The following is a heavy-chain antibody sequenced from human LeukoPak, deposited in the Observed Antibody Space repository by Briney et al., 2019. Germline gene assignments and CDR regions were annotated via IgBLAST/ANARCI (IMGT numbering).Heavy chain of an antibody. CDR1: GFTFSSYW. CDR3: ARETFYDFWSGYSDY. D-gene: IGHD3-3*01. V-gene: IGHV3-7*01. Sequence: AGGSLRLSCAASGFTFSSYWMSWVRQAPGKGLEWVANIKQDGSEKYYVDSVKGRFTISRDNAKNSLYLQMNSLRAEDTAVYYCARETFYDFWSGYSDYWGQGTLVTVSS. CDR2: IKQDGSEK. J-gene: IGHJ4*02.